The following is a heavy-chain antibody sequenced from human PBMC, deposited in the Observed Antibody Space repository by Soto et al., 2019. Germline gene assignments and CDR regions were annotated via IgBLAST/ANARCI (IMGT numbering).Heavy chain of an antibody. CDR3: IGTYSGSSMRFDY. CDR2: VKSKTDGGTI. Sequence: VGPIRLPWAASGVNCINLGSTCIRQTPGKGLEWVGRVKSKTDGGTIDYAAPVKDRFTISRDDSKNTLYLQMNSLKTEDTAVYYCIGTYSGSSMRFDYWGQGTLVTSPQ. D-gene: IGHD5-12*01. J-gene: IGHJ4*02. CDR1: GVNCINLG. V-gene: IGHV3-15*01.